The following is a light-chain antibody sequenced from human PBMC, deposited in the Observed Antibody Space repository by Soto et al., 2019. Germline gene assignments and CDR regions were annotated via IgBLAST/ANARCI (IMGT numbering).Light chain of an antibody. CDR2: SSS. V-gene: IGKV3-20*01. J-gene: IGKJ5*01. Sequence: EIVLTQSPGTLSLSPGERVSLYCGASQWFSGKNLAWYQQKPGQPPRLLIYSSSVSASGVPDRFRGSGSGIDFTLTIKRLEPEDCALYYCQKYDNWITFGQGTRLETK. CDR1: QWFSGKN. CDR3: QKYDNWIT.